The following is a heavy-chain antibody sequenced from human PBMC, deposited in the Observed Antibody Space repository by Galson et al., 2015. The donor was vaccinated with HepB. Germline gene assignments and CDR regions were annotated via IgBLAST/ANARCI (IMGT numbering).Heavy chain of an antibody. D-gene: IGHD5-12*01. Sequence: QSGAEVKNPEDSLKISCTGSGFTFTNYWIGWVRQMPAKVMEWMGILYPGGSEIRYSPSFQGQVTISADNSNSTAYLQWNNLKASDTAIYYCARPCAFSGSFHFDYWGQGTLVTVSS. J-gene: IGHJ4*02. CDR1: GFTFTNYW. CDR3: ARPCAFSGSFHFDY. V-gene: IGHV5-51*01. CDR2: LYPGGSEI.